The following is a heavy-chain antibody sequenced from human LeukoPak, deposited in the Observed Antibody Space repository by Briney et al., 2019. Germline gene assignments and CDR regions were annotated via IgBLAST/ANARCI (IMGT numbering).Heavy chain of an antibody. J-gene: IGHJ3*02. V-gene: IGHV4-59*01. CDR3: AREGSSDAFDI. Sequence: SETLSLNCTVSVGSISSYYWSWIRQPPGKGLEWIGYIYYSGSTNYNPSLKSRVTISVDTSKNQFSLKLSSVTAADTAVYYCAREGSSDAFDIWGQGTMVTVSS. CDR2: IYYSGST. CDR1: VGSISSYY.